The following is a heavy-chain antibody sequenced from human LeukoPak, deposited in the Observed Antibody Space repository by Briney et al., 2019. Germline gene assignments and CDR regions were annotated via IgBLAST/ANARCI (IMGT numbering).Heavy chain of an antibody. Sequence: GGSLRLSCAASGFTFSSYAMSWVRQAPGKGLEWVSAISGSGGSAYYADSVKGRFTISRDNSKNTLYLQMNSLRAEDTAVYYCAKGRQQWLDGFDYWGQGTLVTVSS. D-gene: IGHD6-19*01. CDR3: AKGRQQWLDGFDY. CDR2: ISGSGGSA. J-gene: IGHJ4*02. V-gene: IGHV3-23*01. CDR1: GFTFSSYA.